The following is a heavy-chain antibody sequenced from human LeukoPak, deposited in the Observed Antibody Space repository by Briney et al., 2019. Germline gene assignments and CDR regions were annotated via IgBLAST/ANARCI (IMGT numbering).Heavy chain of an antibody. J-gene: IGHJ3*02. CDR2: ISYDESVE. CDR1: GFTFSIYT. V-gene: IGHV3-30*04. CDR3: AREGLIPAVNTPLSAFDI. Sequence: HSGRSLRLSCAASGFTFSIYTFHWVRQTPGKGLEWVALISYDESVESYAESVKGRFTISRDDSKHTLYLQMNSLRPEDTAVYYCAREGLIPAVNTPLSAFDIWGQGTMVTVSS. D-gene: IGHD2-21*01.